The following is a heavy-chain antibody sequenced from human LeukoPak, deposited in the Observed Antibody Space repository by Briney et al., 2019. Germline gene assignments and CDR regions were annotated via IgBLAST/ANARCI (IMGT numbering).Heavy chain of an antibody. Sequence: GGSLRLXCVGSGFFLTSYATSWVRLTPGKVLQWVAGMYADGSVTQYEDAVKGRFTISRDTSKNTLYLQMNSLRDDDTALYYCVKDMTYGDGKWEFDLWGQGTPVTVSS. CDR1: GFFLTSYA. D-gene: IGHD2-21*02. V-gene: IGHV3-23*03. CDR2: MYADGSVT. CDR3: VKDMTYGDGKWEFDL. J-gene: IGHJ5*02.